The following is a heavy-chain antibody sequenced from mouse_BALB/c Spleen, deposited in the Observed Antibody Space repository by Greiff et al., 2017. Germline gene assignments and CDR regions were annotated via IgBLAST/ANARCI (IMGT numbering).Heavy chain of an antibody. V-gene: IGHV3-8*02. CDR3: ARYRVRDYAMDD. J-gene: IGHJ4*01. Sequence: EVLLQESGPSLVKPSQTLSLTCSVTGDSITSGYWNWIRKFPGNKLEYMGYISYSGSTYYNPSLKSRISITRDTSKNQYYLQLNSVTTEDTATYYCARYRVRDYAMDDWGQGTSVTVSS. CDR2: ISYSGST. D-gene: IGHD2-14*01. CDR1: GDSITSGY.